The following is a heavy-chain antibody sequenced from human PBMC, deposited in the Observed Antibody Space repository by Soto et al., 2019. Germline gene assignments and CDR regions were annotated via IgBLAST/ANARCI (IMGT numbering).Heavy chain of an antibody. V-gene: IGHV3-20*04. Sequence: EVQLVESGGGVVRPGGSLRLACVVSGFSLEEYGMSWVRQAPGKGPEWVSGMHRNGNSTGYADAVKDRFTISRDDAKNSLYLQMSSLRAEDTAFYYCARDHRWGYEYGDYGDSWGHGTLVTVSS. CDR2: MHRNGNST. CDR1: GFSLEEYG. J-gene: IGHJ5*01. CDR3: ARDHRWGYEYGDYGDS. D-gene: IGHD4-17*01.